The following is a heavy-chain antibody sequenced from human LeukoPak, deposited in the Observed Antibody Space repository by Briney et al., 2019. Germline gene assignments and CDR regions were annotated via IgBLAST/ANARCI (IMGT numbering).Heavy chain of an antibody. CDR2: ISSSSSTI. Sequence: PGGSLRLSCAASGFTFSSYEMNWVRQAPGKGLEWVSYISSSSSTIHYADSVKGRFTISRDNAKNSLYLQMNSLRAEDTAVYYCARDHHRRLYDSQARDTFDIWGQGTMVTVS. CDR1: GFTFSSYE. V-gene: IGHV3-48*01. J-gene: IGHJ3*02. D-gene: IGHD3-22*01. CDR3: ARDHHRRLYDSQARDTFDI.